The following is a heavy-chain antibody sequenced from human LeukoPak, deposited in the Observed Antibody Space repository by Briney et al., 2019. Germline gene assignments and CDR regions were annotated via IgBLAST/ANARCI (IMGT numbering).Heavy chain of an antibody. J-gene: IGHJ4*02. CDR1: GGTFSSYA. V-gene: IGHV1-69*05. D-gene: IGHD6-13*01. CDR2: IIPIFGTA. CDR3: ARDSVNLGIAAAGNDY. Sequence: SVKISCKASGGTFSSYAISWVRQAPGQGLEWMGGIIPIFGTANYAQKLQGRVTITTDESTSTAYMELSSLRSEDTAVYYCARDSVNLGIAAAGNDYWGQGTLVTVSS.